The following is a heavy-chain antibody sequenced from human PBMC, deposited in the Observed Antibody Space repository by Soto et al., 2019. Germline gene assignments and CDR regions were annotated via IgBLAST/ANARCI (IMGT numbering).Heavy chain of an antibody. D-gene: IGHD1-26*01. CDR1: GFTFRSYT. V-gene: IGHV3-30-3*01. CDR3: ARAPSGSYPEFDY. Sequence: QVQLVESGGGVVQPERSLRLSCAASGFTFRSYTMHWVRQAPGKGLEWVGVITYDGTNQYYADSVKGRFTISRDNSRNTLYLQMNSPRPDDTAVYYCARAPSGSYPEFDYWGQGTLVTVFS. J-gene: IGHJ4*02. CDR2: ITYDGTNQ.